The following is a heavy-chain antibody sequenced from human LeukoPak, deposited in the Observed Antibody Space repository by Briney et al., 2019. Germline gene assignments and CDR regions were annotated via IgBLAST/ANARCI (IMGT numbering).Heavy chain of an antibody. CDR2: ISATGGST. Sequence: GGSLRLSCAASGFTFSSYAMSWVRQAPGKWLEWVSSISATGGSTYYADSVRGRFTISRDNSKNTLYLQMNSLRAADTAVYYCAKDSGSYSYFDYWGRGTLVTVSS. CDR3: AKDSGSYSYFDY. J-gene: IGHJ4*02. CDR1: GFTFSSYA. V-gene: IGHV3-23*01. D-gene: IGHD1-26*01.